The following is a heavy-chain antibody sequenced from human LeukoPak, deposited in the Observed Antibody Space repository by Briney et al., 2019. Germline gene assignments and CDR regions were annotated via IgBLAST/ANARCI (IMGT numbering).Heavy chain of an antibody. V-gene: IGHV3-48*03. Sequence: PGGSLRLSCAASGFTFSNYEMNWVRQAPGKGLEWISHISNFGDIIHYADSVEGRFTISRDNAKNSLYLQMNSLRAEDTAVYYCARDYYDSSGYYDFSSRGNWGQGTLVTVSS. J-gene: IGHJ4*02. CDR1: GFTFSNYE. D-gene: IGHD3-22*01. CDR3: ARDYYDSSGYYDFSSRGN. CDR2: ISNFGDII.